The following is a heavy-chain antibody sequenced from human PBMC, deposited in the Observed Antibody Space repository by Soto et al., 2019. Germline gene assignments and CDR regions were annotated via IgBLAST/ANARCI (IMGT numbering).Heavy chain of an antibody. Sequence: SVKVSCKSSGGTFSRHAINWVRQAPGQGLEWMGGIIPLFGTTNYAQKFKGRLTITADESTNATYMELSSLKSEDAAVYYCARASIHGSSWYFWFDPWGQGTLVTVSS. CDR2: IIPLFGTT. V-gene: IGHV1-69*13. CDR3: ARASIHGSSWYFWFDP. CDR1: GGTFSRHA. D-gene: IGHD6-13*01. J-gene: IGHJ5*02.